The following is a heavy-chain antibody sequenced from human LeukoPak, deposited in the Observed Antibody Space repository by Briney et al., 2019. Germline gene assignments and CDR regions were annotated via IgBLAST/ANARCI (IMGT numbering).Heavy chain of an antibody. CDR2: INSDGSST. CDR3: ARDPTYYYDSSGPYFDY. CDR1: GFTFDDYA. J-gene: IGHJ4*02. Sequence: PGGSLRLSCAASGFTFDDYAMHWVRQAPGKGLVWVSRINSDGSSTSYADSVKGRFTISRDNAKNTLYLQMNSLRAEDTAVYYCARDPTYYYDSSGPYFDYWGQGTLVTVSS. D-gene: IGHD3-22*01. V-gene: IGHV3-74*01.